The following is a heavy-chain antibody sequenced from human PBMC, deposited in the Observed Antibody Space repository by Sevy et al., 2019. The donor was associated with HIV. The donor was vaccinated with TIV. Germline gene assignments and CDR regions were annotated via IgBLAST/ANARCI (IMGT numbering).Heavy chain of an antibody. CDR1: GYTFTSYD. CDR3: TRVNACNCEGASVSRAYNWFDP. J-gene: IGHJ5*02. Sequence: ASVKVSCKASGYTFTSYDINWVRQATGQGLEWMGWMNPNTGKKGYAQKFQGRVTMTRDTSTSTANVEMRVLRSVDTAIYYCTRVNACNCEGASVSRAYNWFDPWGQGTLVTVSS. V-gene: IGHV1-8*02. D-gene: IGHD3-16*01. CDR2: MNPNTGKK.